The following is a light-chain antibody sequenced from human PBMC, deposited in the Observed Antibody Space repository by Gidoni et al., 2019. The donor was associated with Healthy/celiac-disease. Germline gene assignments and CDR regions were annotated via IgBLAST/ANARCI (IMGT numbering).Light chain of an antibody. V-gene: IGLV2-23*01. Sequence: QSALPQPASVSGSPGQSITISCTGTSSDVGSYNLVSWYQQHPGKAPKVMIYEGSKRPSGVSNRFSGSKSGNTASLTISGLQAEDEADYYCCSYAGSSTFVFGTGTTVTVL. CDR3: CSYAGSSTFV. J-gene: IGLJ1*01. CDR2: EGS. CDR1: SSDVGSYNL.